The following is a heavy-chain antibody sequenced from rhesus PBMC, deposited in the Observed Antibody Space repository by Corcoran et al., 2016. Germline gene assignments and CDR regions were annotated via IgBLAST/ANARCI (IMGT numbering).Heavy chain of an antibody. CDR1: GGSISNNY. V-gene: IGHV4-165*01. Sequence: QVQLQESGPGLVKPSETLSLTCAVSGGSISNNYWSWIRQPPGKGLYWIGYIYGSSGSTYYNPSLKSRVTISKDPSKTQFSLRLSSVTAADTAVYYCARSPPAQYYFDYWGQGVLVTVSS. J-gene: IGHJ4*01. CDR2: IYGSSGST. CDR3: ARSPPAQYYFDY.